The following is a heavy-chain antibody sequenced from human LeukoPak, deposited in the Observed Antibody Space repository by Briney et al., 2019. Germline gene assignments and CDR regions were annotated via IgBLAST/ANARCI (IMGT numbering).Heavy chain of an antibody. CDR2: INSDGSST. CDR3: ARGRDYYDSSGYYPRGNWFDP. Sequence: GGSLRLSCAASGFTFSSYWMHWARQAPGKGLVWVSRINSDGSSTSYADSVKGRLTISRDNAKNTLYLQMNSLRAEDTAVYYCARGRDYYDSSGYYPRGNWFDPWGQGTLVTVSS. CDR1: GFTFSSYW. J-gene: IGHJ5*02. D-gene: IGHD3-22*01. V-gene: IGHV3-74*01.